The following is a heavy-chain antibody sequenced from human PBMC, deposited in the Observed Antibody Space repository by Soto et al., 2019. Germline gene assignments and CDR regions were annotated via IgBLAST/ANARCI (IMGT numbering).Heavy chain of an antibody. CDR2: IYYSGST. CDR3: ARDFVYPDDYSYYYYYGMDV. D-gene: IGHD4-4*01. CDR1: GGSISSGGYY. J-gene: IGHJ6*02. Sequence: SETLSLTCTVSGGSISSGGYYWSWIRQHPGKGLEWIGYIYYSGSTYYNPSLKSRVTISVDTSKNQFSLKLSSVTAADTAVYYCARDFVYPDDYSYYYYYGMDVWGQGTTVTVSS. V-gene: IGHV4-31*03.